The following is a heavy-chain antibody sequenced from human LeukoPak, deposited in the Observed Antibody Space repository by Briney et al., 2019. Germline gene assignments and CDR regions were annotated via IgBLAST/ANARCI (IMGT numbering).Heavy chain of an antibody. V-gene: IGHV4-34*01. J-gene: IGHJ4*02. CDR3: AVTVTTPPSTDY. CDR2: INHSGST. CDR1: GGSFSGYY. D-gene: IGHD4-17*01. Sequence: KPSETLSLTCAVYGGSFSGYYWSWIRQPPGKGLEWIGEINHSGSTNYNPSLKSRVTISVDTSKNQFSLKLSSVTAADTAVYYCAVTVTTPPSTDYWGQGTLVTVSS.